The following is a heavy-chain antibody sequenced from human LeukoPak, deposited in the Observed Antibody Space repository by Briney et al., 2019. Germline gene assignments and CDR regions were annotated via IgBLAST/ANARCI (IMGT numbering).Heavy chain of an antibody. D-gene: IGHD3-22*01. J-gene: IGHJ4*02. CDR2: ISSSSSYI. V-gene: IGHV3-21*01. CDR1: GFTFSSYS. CDR3: ARSEYYYDSSGYYFDY. Sequence: PGGSLRLSCAASGFTFSSYSMNWVRQAPGKGLEWVSSISSSSSYIHYADSVKGRFTISSDNAKNSLYLQMNSLRAEDTAVYYCARSEYYYDSSGYYFDYWGQGTLVTVSS.